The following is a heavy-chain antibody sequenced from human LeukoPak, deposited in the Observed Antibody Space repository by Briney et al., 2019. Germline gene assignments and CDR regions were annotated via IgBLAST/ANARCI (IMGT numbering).Heavy chain of an antibody. J-gene: IGHJ6*03. V-gene: IGHV3-21*01. CDR1: GFTFTTYS. D-gene: IGHD2-8*01. CDR2: ISSGSSAI. Sequence: GGSLRLSCEASGFTFTTYSMTWVRQAPGKGLEWVSIISSGSSAIFSADALKGRFTISRDNAKNSLYLQMNSLRAEDTAVYYCARVNIVLMVYARRYYYYYMDVWGKGTTVTVSS. CDR3: ARVNIVLMVYARRYYYYYMDV.